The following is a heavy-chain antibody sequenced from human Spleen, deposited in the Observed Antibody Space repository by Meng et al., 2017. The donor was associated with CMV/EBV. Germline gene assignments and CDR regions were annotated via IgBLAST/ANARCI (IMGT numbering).Heavy chain of an antibody. J-gene: IGHJ4*02. V-gene: IGHV3-21*04. Sequence: GGSLRLSCKASGFTFSTYWMSWVRQAPGRGLEWVSAISSSSKYIYYADSVKGRFTISRDNAKNSLYLQMNSLGAEDTALYYCARGFAGEIDYWGQGTLVTVSS. CDR3: ARGFAGEIDY. CDR1: GFTFSTYW. CDR2: ISSSSKYI. D-gene: IGHD3-10*01.